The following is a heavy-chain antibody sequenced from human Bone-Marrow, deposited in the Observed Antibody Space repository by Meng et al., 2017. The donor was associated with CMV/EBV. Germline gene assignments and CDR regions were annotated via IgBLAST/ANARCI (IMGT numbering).Heavy chain of an antibody. CDR3: ARENYVGTSPPGY. J-gene: IGHJ4*02. D-gene: IGHD4-23*01. V-gene: IGHV1-2*02. CDR2: INPNSGGT. CDR1: GYTFTSYG. Sequence: ASVKVSCKASGYTFTSYGISWVRQVPGQGLEWMGWINPNSGGTNYAQKFQGRVTMTRDTSISTAYMELSRLRSDDTAVYYCARENYVGTSPPGYWGQGTLVTVSS.